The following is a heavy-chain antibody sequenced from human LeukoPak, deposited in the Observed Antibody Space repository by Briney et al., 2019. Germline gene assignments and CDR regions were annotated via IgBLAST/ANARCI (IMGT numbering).Heavy chain of an antibody. CDR1: GGSINSYY. J-gene: IGHJ5*02. Sequence: ASETLSLTCTVSGGSINSYYWSWIRQPPGKGLEWIGYIYYSGSTNYNPSLKSRVTISVDTSKNQFSLKLSSVTAADTAVYYCARQGGYIYDWFDPWGQGTLVTVSS. D-gene: IGHD5-18*01. CDR2: IYYSGST. V-gene: IGHV4-59*08. CDR3: ARQGGYIYDWFDP.